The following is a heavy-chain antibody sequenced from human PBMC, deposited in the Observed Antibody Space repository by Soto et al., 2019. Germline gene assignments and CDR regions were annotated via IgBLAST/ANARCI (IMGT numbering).Heavy chain of an antibody. CDR3: ARGTRYQLLYVDY. CDR1: GYTFSNYG. V-gene: IGHV1-18*01. J-gene: IGHJ4*02. D-gene: IGHD2-2*02. Sequence: QVQLVQSGAEVKKTGASVKVSCKASGYTFSNYGISWVRQAPGQGPEWMGWISGFNGNRNYARKFEGRVTMTTDTSTRRACMGLRSLRSDDTAVYYCARGTRYQLLYVDYWGQGTLVTVSS. CDR2: ISGFNGNR.